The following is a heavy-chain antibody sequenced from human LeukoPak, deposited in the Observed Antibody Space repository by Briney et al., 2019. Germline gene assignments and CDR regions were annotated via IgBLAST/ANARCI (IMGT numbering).Heavy chain of an antibody. J-gene: IGHJ4*02. Sequence: PGGSLRLSCAASEFIFSSYIMTWVRQAPGKGLEWVSAISGSGGSTYYADSVKGRFTISRDNSKNTLYLQMNSLRAEDTAVYYCAKVGYYDSSGYLDYWGQGTLVTVSS. D-gene: IGHD3-22*01. V-gene: IGHV3-23*01. CDR1: EFIFSSYI. CDR2: ISGSGGST. CDR3: AKVGYYDSSGYLDY.